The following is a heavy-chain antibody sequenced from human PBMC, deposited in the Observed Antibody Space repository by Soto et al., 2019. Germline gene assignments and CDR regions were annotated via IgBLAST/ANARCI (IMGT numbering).Heavy chain of an antibody. CDR2: INHSGST. D-gene: IGHD2-2*01. CDR3: ARGHPYCSSTSCPRHYYYMDV. V-gene: IGHV4-34*01. J-gene: IGHJ6*03. CDR1: GGSFSGYY. Sequence: SETLSLTCAVYGGSFSGYYWSWIRQPPGKGLEWIGEINHSGSTNYNPSLRSRVTISVDTSKNQFSLKLSSVTAADTAVYYCARGHPYCSSTSCPRHYYYMDVWGKGTTVTVSS.